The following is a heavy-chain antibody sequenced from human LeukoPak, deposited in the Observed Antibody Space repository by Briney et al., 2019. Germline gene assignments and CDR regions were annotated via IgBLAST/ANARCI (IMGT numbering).Heavy chain of an antibody. J-gene: IGHJ4*02. V-gene: IGHV3-48*01. CDR1: GFTFSDYN. CDR2: ISSSSSTI. CDR3: AKDDAFYSSSWLVDY. D-gene: IGHD6-13*01. Sequence: GGSLRLSCAASGFTFSDYNMNWVRQSPGKGLEWVSYISSSSSTIYYADSVKGRFTISRDNSKNTLYLQMNSLRAEDTAVYYCAKDDAFYSSSWLVDYWGQGTLVTVSS.